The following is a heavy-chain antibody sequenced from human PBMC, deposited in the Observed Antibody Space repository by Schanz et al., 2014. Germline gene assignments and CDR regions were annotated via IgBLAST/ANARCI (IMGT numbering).Heavy chain of an antibody. CDR3: AKDPRGDKNDRAYYFDY. J-gene: IGHJ4*02. CDR1: GFTFSSYA. D-gene: IGHD3-10*01. V-gene: IGHV3-23*01. Sequence: DVQLLESGGGLVQPGGSLRLSCAASGFTFSSYAMNWVRQAPGKGLEWVSSISSGGNPYYANSVKGRFGISRDNSENTLYLQMSSLRVEDTAVYYCAKDPRGDKNDRAYYFDYWGQGTLVSVSS. CDR2: ISSGGNP.